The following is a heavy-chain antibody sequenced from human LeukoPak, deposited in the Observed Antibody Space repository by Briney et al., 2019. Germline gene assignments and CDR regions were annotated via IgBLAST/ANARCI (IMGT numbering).Heavy chain of an antibody. Sequence: PGRSLRLSCAASGFTFSSYAMHWVRQAPGKGLEWVAVISYDGSNKYYADSVKGRFTISRDNSKNTLYLQMNSLRAEDTAVYYCARGGRSSSSVPDYWGQGTLVTVSS. CDR1: GFTFSSYA. CDR2: ISYDGSNK. D-gene: IGHD6-13*01. CDR3: ARGGRSSSSVPDY. V-gene: IGHV3-30-3*01. J-gene: IGHJ4*02.